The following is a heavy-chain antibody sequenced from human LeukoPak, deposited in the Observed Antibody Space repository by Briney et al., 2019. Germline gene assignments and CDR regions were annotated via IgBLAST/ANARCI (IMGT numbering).Heavy chain of an antibody. D-gene: IGHD6-13*01. CDR1: GYTFTSYG. CDR2: ISAYNGNT. CDR3: ARVPIADLYFDY. Sequence: GASVKVSCKASGYTFTSYGISWVRQAPGQGLEWMGWISAYNGNTNYAQKFQGRVTMTRDTSISTAYMELSRLRSDDTAVYYCARVPIADLYFDYWGQGTLVTVSS. V-gene: IGHV1-18*01. J-gene: IGHJ4*02.